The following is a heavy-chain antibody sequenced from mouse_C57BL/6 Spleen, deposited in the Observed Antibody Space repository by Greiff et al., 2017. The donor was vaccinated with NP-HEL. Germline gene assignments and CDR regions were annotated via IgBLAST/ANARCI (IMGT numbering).Heavy chain of an antibody. CDR1: GYTFTSYW. Sequence: QVQLQQPGAELVMPGASVKLSCKASGYTFTSYWMHWVKQRPGQGLEWIGEIDPSDSYTNYNQKFKGKSTLTVDKSSSTAYMQLSSLTSEDSAVYYCARGMPYGYFDVWGTGTTVTVSS. CDR2: IDPSDSYT. CDR3: ARGMPYGYFDV. V-gene: IGHV1-69*01. J-gene: IGHJ1*03.